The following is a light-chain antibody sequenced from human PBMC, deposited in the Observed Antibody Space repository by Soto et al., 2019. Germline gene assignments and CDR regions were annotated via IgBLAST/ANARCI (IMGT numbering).Light chain of an antibody. CDR2: DAS. CDR1: QSVSSY. V-gene: IGKV3-11*01. CDR3: KHRSNWLA. J-gene: IGKJ4*01. Sequence: EIVLTQAPATLSLSPGERATLSCSASQSVSSYLAWYQQKPGQAPRLLIYDASNRATGIPARFSGSGSGTDFTLTITSLEPEDFAVYYCKHRSNWLAFGGGTKVDIK.